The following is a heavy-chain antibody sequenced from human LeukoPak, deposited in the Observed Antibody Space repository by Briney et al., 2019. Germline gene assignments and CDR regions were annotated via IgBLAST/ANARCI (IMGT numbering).Heavy chain of an antibody. CDR2: IFYSGST. Sequence: PSETLSLTCTVSSGSISTSNYYWGWVRQPPGKALEWIGNIFYSGSTYYSPSLKSRVTISVDTSKNQFSLKLSSVTAADTAVYYCAKVYYYGSGSLGNWGQGTLVTVSS. CDR3: AKVYYYGSGSLGN. J-gene: IGHJ4*02. V-gene: IGHV4-39*07. D-gene: IGHD3-10*01. CDR1: SGSISTSNYY.